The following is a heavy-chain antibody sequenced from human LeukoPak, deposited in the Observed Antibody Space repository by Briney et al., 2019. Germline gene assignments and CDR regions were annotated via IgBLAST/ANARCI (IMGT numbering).Heavy chain of an antibody. CDR1: EFTFRNYA. CDR2: ILGSGGST. J-gene: IGHJ4*02. D-gene: IGHD3-9*01. V-gene: IGHV3-23*01. Sequence: SLRLSCAAAEFTFRNYAMSWVRQDPGKRLEWVSAILGSGGSTYYADSVKGRFTVSRDNSKSTLYLQMNSLRAEDTALYYCAKWGDYDVLTGYYDPDYWGQGTLVTVSS. CDR3: AKWGDYDVLTGYYDPDY.